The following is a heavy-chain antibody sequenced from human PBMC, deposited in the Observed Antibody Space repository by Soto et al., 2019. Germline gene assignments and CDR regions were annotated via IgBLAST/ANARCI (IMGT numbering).Heavy chain of an antibody. Sequence: ASVKVSCKASGYTFTGYAMHWVRQAPGQRLEWMGWINTYNANTNYAQKLQGRVTMTTDTSTSTAYMELRSLRSDDTAVYYCARENYGDYGYWGQGTLVTSPQ. CDR2: INTYNANT. CDR3: ARENYGDYGY. D-gene: IGHD4-17*01. J-gene: IGHJ4*02. CDR1: GYTFTGYA. V-gene: IGHV1-18*01.